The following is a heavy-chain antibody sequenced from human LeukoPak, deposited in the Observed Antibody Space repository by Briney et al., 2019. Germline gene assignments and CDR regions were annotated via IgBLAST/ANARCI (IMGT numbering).Heavy chain of an antibody. CDR1: GFTFSSHS. J-gene: IGHJ4*02. Sequence: GGSLRLSCAASGFTFSSHSMNWVRQAPGKGLEWVSYVSSSSSARYYADSVGGRFTISRDNSKNTLFLQMNSLRDEDTAVYYCAKDLYSNYGPADYWGQGNLVTVSS. D-gene: IGHD4-11*01. CDR2: VSSSSSAR. CDR3: AKDLYSNYGPADY. V-gene: IGHV3-48*02.